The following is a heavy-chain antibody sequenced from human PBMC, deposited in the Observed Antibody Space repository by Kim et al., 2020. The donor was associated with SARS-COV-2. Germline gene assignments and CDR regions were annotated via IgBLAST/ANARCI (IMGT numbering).Heavy chain of an antibody. CDR2: FYPGDYDT. CDR3: ARPILGRLRVVVPAAIFEY. Sequence: GESLKISCKGSGYSFTSYWIGWVRQMPGKGLEWMGIFYPGDYDTRYSPSFQGKVTISADKSISTAYLQWCSLKASDTAMYDCARPILGRLRVVVPAAIFEYWGQGTLITVSS. J-gene: IGHJ4*02. V-gene: IGHV5-51*01. D-gene: IGHD2-2*01. CDR1: GYSFTSYW.